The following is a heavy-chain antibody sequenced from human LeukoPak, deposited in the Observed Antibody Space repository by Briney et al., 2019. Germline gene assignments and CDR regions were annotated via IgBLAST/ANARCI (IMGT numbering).Heavy chain of an antibody. V-gene: IGHV1-24*01. CDR1: GYSLPELS. D-gene: IGHD3-10*01. J-gene: IGHJ3*02. CDR3: ATTRSETVGDDAFDM. Sequence: ASVTVSCKGSGYSLPELSMQVVRPAPGKGGEGMGGFDPEDGDTIYAQKFQGRVTMTEDTSTDTGYMELSSLRSEDTAVYYCATTRSETVGDDAFDMWGQGTMVTVSS. CDR2: FDPEDGDT.